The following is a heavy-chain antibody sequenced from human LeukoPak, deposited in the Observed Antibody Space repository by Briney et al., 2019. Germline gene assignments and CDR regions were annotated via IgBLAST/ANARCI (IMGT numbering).Heavy chain of an antibody. V-gene: IGHV1-18*01. CDR2: SSAYNGNT. D-gene: IGHD3-3*01. J-gene: IGHJ6*02. CDR3: ARDQGFCRYCYGMDV. Sequence: ASVTVSCKASVYTFTSYGISWVRQAPAQGLEWVGWSSAYNGNTNYAQKLQGRVTMTTDTSTSTAYMELRSLRSDDTAVYYGARDQGFCRYCYGMDVWGQGTTVTVSS. CDR1: VYTFTSYG.